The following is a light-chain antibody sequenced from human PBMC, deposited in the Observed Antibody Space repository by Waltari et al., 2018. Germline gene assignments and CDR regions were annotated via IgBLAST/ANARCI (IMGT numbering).Light chain of an antibody. J-gene: IGKJ2*01. CDR1: QSVSGNN. CDR2: GAS. V-gene: IGKV3-20*01. CDR3: QQYGRSWNT. Sequence: EIVLTQSPGTLSLSPGQRATLSCRASQSVSGNNLAWYQQKPAQAPRLLIHGASNRATGIPDRFSGSGSGTDFTLTISRLEPEDLAVYYCQQYGRSWNTFGQGTKLEIK.